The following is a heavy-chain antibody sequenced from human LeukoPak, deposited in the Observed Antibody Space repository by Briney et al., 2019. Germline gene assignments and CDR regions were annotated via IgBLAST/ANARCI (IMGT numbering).Heavy chain of an antibody. CDR3: ARSRRSGYDY. CDR2: IGTAGDT. CDR1: GFTFSSYA. V-gene: IGHV3-13*01. D-gene: IGHD5-12*01. Sequence: GGSLRLSCAASGFTFSSYAMSWVRQAPGKGLEWVSAIGTAGDTYYPGSVKGRFTISRENAKNSLYLQMNSLRAGDTAVYYCARSRRSGYDYWGQGTLVTVSS. J-gene: IGHJ4*02.